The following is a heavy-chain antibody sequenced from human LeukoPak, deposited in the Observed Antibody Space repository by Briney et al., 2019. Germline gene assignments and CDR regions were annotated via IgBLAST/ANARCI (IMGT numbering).Heavy chain of an antibody. J-gene: IGHJ4*02. V-gene: IGHV3-9*01. CDR1: GFTFDDYA. CDR2: ISWNSGSI. D-gene: IGHD6-19*01. Sequence: GGSLRLSCAASGFTFDDYAMHWVRQAPGKGLEWVSGISWNSGSIGYADSVKGRFTISRDNAKNSLYLQMNSLRAEDTALYYCAKDMEQWLVHSFDYWGQGTLVTVSS. CDR3: AKDMEQWLVHSFDY.